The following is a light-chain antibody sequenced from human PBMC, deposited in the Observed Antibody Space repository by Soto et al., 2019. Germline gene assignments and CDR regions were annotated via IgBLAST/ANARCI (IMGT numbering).Light chain of an antibody. V-gene: IGLV2-23*01. J-gene: IGLJ2*01. Sequence: QSALTQPASVSGSPGQSITISCTGSSSDVGRYSLVSWYQQHPGKAPKLIIYEDIERPSGVSNRFSGSKSGNTASLTISGLQTEDEADYYCCSYAGGTSVVFGGGTKVTVL. CDR1: SSDVGRYSL. CDR3: CSYAGGTSVV. CDR2: EDI.